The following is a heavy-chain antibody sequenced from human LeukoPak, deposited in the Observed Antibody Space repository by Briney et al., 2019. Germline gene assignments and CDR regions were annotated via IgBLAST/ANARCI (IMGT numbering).Heavy chain of an antibody. D-gene: IGHD1-26*01. J-gene: IGHJ3*02. CDR3: ARALYSGSYFAFDI. CDR2: IYYSGST. V-gene: IGHV4-59*01. CDR1: GGSISSYY. Sequence: SETLSLTCTASGGSISSYYWSWIRQPPGKGLEWIGYIYYSGSTNYNPSLKSRVTISVDTSKNQFSLKLSSVTAADTAVYYCARALYSGSYFAFDIWGQGTMVTVSS.